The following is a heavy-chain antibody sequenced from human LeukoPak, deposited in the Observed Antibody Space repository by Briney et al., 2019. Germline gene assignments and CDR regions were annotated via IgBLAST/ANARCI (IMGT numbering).Heavy chain of an antibody. Sequence: SVKVSCKASGGTFSSYAISWVRQAPGQGLEWMGRIIPILGIANYAQKFQGRVTITADKSTSTAYMELRSLRSDDTAVYYCARSSYLHAFDIWGQGTMVTVSS. D-gene: IGHD5-18*01. J-gene: IGHJ3*02. V-gene: IGHV1-69*04. CDR1: GGTFSSYA. CDR3: ARSSYLHAFDI. CDR2: IIPILGIA.